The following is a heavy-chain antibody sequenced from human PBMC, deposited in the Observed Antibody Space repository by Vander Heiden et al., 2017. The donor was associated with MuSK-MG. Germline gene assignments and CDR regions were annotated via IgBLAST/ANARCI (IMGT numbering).Heavy chain of an antibody. Sequence: QITLKESGPTLVKPTQTLTLTCTFSGFSLSTSGVGVGWIRQPPGKALEWLALIYWDDDKRYSPSLKSRLTITKDTSKNQVVLTMTNMDPVDTATYYCAHGLGYEILTGYLRLEYGGKGTMGTV. D-gene: IGHD3-9*01. CDR3: AHGLGYEILTGYLRLEY. V-gene: IGHV2-5*02. CDR1: GFSLSTSGVG. CDR2: IYWDDDK. J-gene: IGHJ4*02.